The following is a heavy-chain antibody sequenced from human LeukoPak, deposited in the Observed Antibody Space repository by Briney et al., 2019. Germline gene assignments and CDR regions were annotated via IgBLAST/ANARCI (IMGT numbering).Heavy chain of an antibody. CDR2: INHSGST. V-gene: IGHV4-34*01. J-gene: IGHJ5*02. CDR3: ARNPRLLWFGELVNWFDP. Sequence: SETLSLTCAVYGGSFSGYYWSWIRQPPGKGLEWIGEINHSGSTNYNPSLRSRVTISVDTSKNQFSLKLSSVTAADTAVYYCARNPRLLWFGELVNWFDPWGQGTLVTVSS. CDR1: GGSFSGYY. D-gene: IGHD3-10*01.